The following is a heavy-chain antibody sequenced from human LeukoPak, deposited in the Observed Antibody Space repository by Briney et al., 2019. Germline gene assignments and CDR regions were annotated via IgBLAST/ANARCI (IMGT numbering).Heavy chain of an antibody. Sequence: QSGGSLRLSCAGSGFSFGNYAMHWVRQAPGKGLEYVSAISSNGGSTYYADSVKGRFTISRDTSKNTPYLQMSSLRAEDTAVYYCVGFRAAAGLYWGQGTLVTVSS. D-gene: IGHD6-13*01. CDR3: VGFRAAAGLY. CDR2: ISSNGGST. V-gene: IGHV3-64D*06. J-gene: IGHJ4*02. CDR1: GFSFGNYA.